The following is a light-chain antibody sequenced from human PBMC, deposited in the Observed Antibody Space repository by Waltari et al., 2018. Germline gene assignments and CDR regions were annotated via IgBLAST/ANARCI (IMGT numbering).Light chain of an antibody. Sequence: QSALTQPAAVSGSPGQSVTIPCTGASRAIGRYYIFSWYQQHPGNAPKLVISDVSKRPSGVSDRFSGSKSGDTASLTISGLQFEDEADYYCCSYAGNYVWVFGGGTRLTVL. J-gene: IGLJ3*02. V-gene: IGLV2-23*02. CDR1: SRAIGRYYI. CDR3: CSYAGNYVWV. CDR2: DVS.